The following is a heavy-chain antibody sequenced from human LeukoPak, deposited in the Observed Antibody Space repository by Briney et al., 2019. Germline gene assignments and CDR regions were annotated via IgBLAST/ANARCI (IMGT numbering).Heavy chain of an antibody. V-gene: IGHV1-18*01. CDR2: ISTYKGNT. CDR3: ARRREGDFDY. Sequence: ASVKVSCKASGYTFTSFGLSWLRQAPGQGLEWMGWISTYKGNTNYAQKFQGKVTMTTDTSTRTAYMDLRSLRSDDTAVYYCARRREGDFDYWGQGTLVTVSS. J-gene: IGHJ4*02. CDR1: GYTFTSFG.